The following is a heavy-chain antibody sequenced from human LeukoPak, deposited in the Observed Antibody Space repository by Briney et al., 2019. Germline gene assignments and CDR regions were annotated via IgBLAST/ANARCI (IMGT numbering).Heavy chain of an antibody. CDR3: ARVGYYGSGTGGHFDY. Sequence: ASVKVSCKASGYTFTSYGISWVRQAPGQGFEWMGWISAYNGNTNYAQKLQGRVTMTTDTSTSTAYMELRSLRSDDTAVYYCARVGYYGSGTGGHFDYWGQGTLVTVSS. CDR2: ISAYNGNT. J-gene: IGHJ4*02. V-gene: IGHV1-18*01. D-gene: IGHD3-10*01. CDR1: GYTFTSYG.